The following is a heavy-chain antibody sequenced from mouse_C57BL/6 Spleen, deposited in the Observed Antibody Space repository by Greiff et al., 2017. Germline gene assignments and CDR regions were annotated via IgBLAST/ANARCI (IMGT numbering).Heavy chain of an antibody. CDR1: GYTFTSYW. Sequence: QVQLKQPGAELVKPGASVKMSCKASGYTFTSYWITWVKQRPGQGLEWIGDIYPGSGSTNYNEKFKSKATLTVDTSSSTAYMQLSSLTSDDSAVYYCARNYGSSYDFDYWGQGTTLTVSS. D-gene: IGHD1-1*01. V-gene: IGHV1-55*01. CDR3: ARNYGSSYDFDY. J-gene: IGHJ2*01. CDR2: IYPGSGST.